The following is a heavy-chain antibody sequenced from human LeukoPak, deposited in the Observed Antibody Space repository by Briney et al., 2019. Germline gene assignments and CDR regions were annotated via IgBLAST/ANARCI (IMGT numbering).Heavy chain of an antibody. Sequence: GGPLRLSCAASGFTFSSYSMNWVRQAPGKGLEWVSSISSSSSYIYYADSVKGRFTISRDNAKNSLYLQMNSLRAEDTAVYYCAKEYYYDSSGSPYWYFDLWGRGTLVTVSS. CDR2: ISSSSSYI. CDR1: GFTFSSYS. D-gene: IGHD3-22*01. CDR3: AKEYYYDSSGSPYWYFDL. J-gene: IGHJ2*01. V-gene: IGHV3-21*01.